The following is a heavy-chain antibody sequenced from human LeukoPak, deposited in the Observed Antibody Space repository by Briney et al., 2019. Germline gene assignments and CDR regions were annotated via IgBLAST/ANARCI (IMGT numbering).Heavy chain of an antibody. Sequence: SVKVSCTASGYTFTSYDINWVRQATGQGLEWMGGIIPIFGTANYAQKFQGRVTITADESTSTAYMELSSLRSEDTAVYYCASLPYGPYYFDYWGQGTLVTVSS. CDR2: IIPIFGTA. CDR3: ASLPYGPYYFDY. CDR1: GYTFTSYD. V-gene: IGHV1-69*13. J-gene: IGHJ4*02. D-gene: IGHD3-10*01.